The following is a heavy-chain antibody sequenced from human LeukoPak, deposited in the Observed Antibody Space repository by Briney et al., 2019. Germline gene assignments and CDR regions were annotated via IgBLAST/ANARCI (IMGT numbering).Heavy chain of an antibody. CDR3: ARGGLVLRYFDWLPGNAFDI. D-gene: IGHD3-9*01. J-gene: IGHJ3*02. Sequence: QASETLSLTCAVYGGSFSGYYWSWIRQPPGKGLEWIGEINHSGSTNYNPSLKSRATISVDTSKNQFSLKLSSVTAADTAVYYCARGGLVLRYFDWLPGNAFDIWGQGTMVTVSS. CDR2: INHSGST. CDR1: GGSFSGYY. V-gene: IGHV4-34*01.